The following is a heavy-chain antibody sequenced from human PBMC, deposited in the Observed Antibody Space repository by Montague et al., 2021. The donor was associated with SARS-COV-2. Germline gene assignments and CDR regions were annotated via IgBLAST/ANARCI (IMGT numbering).Heavy chain of an antibody. Sequence: SLRLSCAASGFSFSSYHMNWVRQAPGKGLEWVSSITSSGDYIYSADSLKGRFIISRDNSKNTLYLQMSSLRAEDTAVYYCARASWIVAYVPDYWGQGTLVTVSS. CDR3: ARASWIVAYVPDY. CDR2: ITSSGDYI. V-gene: IGHV3-21*01. CDR1: GFSFSSYH. D-gene: IGHD5-12*01. J-gene: IGHJ4*02.